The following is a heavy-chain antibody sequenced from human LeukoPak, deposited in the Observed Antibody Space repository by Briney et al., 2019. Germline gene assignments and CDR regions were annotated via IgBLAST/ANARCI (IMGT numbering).Heavy chain of an antibody. Sequence: GESLRISGKVFGYSFTNYWIGGGGQMPGKGLEWMGIIYPRDSDTRYSPSFQGQVTISADKSISTAYLQWSSLKASDTAMYYCARHSDFWSGYLLDYWGQGTLVTVSS. J-gene: IGHJ4*02. D-gene: IGHD3-3*01. CDR2: IYPRDSDT. CDR1: GYSFTNYW. CDR3: ARHSDFWSGYLLDY. V-gene: IGHV5-51*01.